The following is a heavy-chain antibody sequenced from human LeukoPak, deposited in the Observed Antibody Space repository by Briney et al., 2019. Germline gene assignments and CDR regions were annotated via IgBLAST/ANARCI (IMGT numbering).Heavy chain of an antibody. Sequence: GGSLRLSCEGSGFTFDDYGISWVRHVPGKGLQWVSGINWNGAATGHGDSVKGRFTVSRDNAKNTLYLQMNSLRAEDTAVYYCARDTNSWGQGTLVTVSS. CDR1: GFTFDDYG. CDR3: ARDTNS. V-gene: IGHV3-20*04. D-gene: IGHD3-3*01. CDR2: INWNGAAT. J-gene: IGHJ4*02.